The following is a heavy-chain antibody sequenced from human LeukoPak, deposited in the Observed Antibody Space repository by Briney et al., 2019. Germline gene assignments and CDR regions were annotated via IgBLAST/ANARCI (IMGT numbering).Heavy chain of an antibody. CDR2: IYTSGST. CDR1: GGSISSYY. CDR3: ARDLTGATVTPWFDP. J-gene: IGHJ5*02. D-gene: IGHD4-17*01. V-gene: IGHV4-4*07. Sequence: SETLSLTCTVSGGSISSYYWSWIRQPAGKGLEWNGRIYTSGSTNYNPSLKSRVTMSVDTSKNQFSLKLSSVTAADTAVYYCARDLTGATVTPWFDPWGQGTLVTVSS.